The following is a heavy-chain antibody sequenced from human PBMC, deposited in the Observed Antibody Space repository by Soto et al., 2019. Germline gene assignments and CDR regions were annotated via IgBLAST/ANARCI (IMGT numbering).Heavy chain of an antibody. CDR1: GFTFSSYW. CDR2: IKQDGSEK. CDR3: ARTGGGLSYYYDSSATDGMDV. V-gene: IGHV3-7*01. Sequence: GGSLRLSCAASGFTFSSYWMSWVRQAPGKGLEWVANIKQDGSEKYYVDSVKGRFTISRDNAKNSLYLQMNSLRAEDTAVYYCARTGGGLSYYYDSSATDGMDVWGHGTKVTVSS. D-gene: IGHD3-22*01. J-gene: IGHJ6*02.